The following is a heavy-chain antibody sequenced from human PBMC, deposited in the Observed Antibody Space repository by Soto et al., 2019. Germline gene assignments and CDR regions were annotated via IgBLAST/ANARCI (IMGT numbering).Heavy chain of an antibody. Sequence: GGSLRLSCAASGFSFSISPMHWVRQAPGKGPEWVALISYDGTNKFYADSVKGRFTISRDNSKSTLYMQVDSLRPEDTAVYYCARDPKTSGGQPWDFNYMDVWGQGTTVTVSS. V-gene: IGHV3-30-3*01. CDR2: ISYDGTNK. CDR3: ARDPKTSGGQPWDFNYMDV. D-gene: IGHD2-15*01. CDR1: GFSFSISP. J-gene: IGHJ6*03.